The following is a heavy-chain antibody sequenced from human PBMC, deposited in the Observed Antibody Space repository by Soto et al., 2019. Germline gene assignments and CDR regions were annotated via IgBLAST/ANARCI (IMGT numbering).Heavy chain of an antibody. J-gene: IGHJ4*02. CDR3: ARASSSSSAADY. V-gene: IGHV4-31*03. D-gene: IGHD6-6*01. Sequence: QVQLQESGPGLVKPSQNLSLTCNVSGESISSGGYYWSWIRHHPGKGLEWIGYIYDSESAYYNPSLKSRVTMSMDTSKNHFAMRLSSVTGADTAVYYCARASSSSSAADYWGQGTLVTVSS. CDR2: IYDSESA. CDR1: GESISSGGYY.